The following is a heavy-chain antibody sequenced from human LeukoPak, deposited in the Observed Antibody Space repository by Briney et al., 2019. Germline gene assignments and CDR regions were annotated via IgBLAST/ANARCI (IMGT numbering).Heavy chain of an antibody. D-gene: IGHD6-25*01. V-gene: IGHV4-34*01. CDR2: INHSGST. Sequence: SETLSLTCAVYGGSFSVYYWSWIRQPPGKGLEWIGEINHSGSTNYNPSLKSRVTISVDTSKNQFSLKLSSVTAADTAVYYCARAGEQRAPVNYGMDVWGQGTTVTVSS. CDR3: ARAGEQRAPVNYGMDV. J-gene: IGHJ6*02. CDR1: GGSFSVYY.